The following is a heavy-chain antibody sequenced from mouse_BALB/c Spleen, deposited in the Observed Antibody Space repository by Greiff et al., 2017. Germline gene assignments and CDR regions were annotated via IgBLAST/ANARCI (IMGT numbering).Heavy chain of an antibody. CDR1: GYTFTSYC. V-gene: IGHV1-7*01. CDR3: ASVTTATSWFAY. D-gene: IGHD1-2*01. CDR2: INPSTGYT. Sequence: QVTLQESGAELAKPGASVKMSCKASGYTFTSYCMHWVKQRPGQGLEWIGYINPSTGYTEYNQKFKDKATLTADKSSSTAYMQLSSLTSEDSAVYYCASVTTATSWFAYWGQGTLVTVSA. J-gene: IGHJ3*01.